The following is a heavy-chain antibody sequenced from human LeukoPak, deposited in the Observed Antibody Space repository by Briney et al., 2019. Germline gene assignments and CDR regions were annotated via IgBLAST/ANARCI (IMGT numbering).Heavy chain of an antibody. Sequence: SETLSLTCTVSGGSISSYYWSWIRQPPGKGLEWIGYIYYSGSTNYNPSLKSRVTISVDTSKNQFSLKLSSVTAADTAVYYCVRGWFKLELHLGAFDIWGQGTMVTVSS. D-gene: IGHD1-7*01. CDR1: GGSISSYY. V-gene: IGHV4-59*01. CDR2: IYYSGST. J-gene: IGHJ3*02. CDR3: VRGWFKLELHLGAFDI.